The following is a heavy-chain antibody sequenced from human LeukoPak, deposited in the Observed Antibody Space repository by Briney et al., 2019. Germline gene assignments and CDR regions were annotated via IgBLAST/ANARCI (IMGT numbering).Heavy chain of an antibody. V-gene: IGHV3-23*01. D-gene: IGHD1-14*01. CDR2: ISDTGDNI. CDR1: GLSISSYG. Sequence: PGGSLRLSCVVSGLSISSYGMSWVRQAPGKGLEWVSSISDTGDNIHYADSVKGRFSISRDMSRNMGFLQMYSLRVEDTAVYYCAHIQGSYNAAFQIGGQGTMVIVSS. J-gene: IGHJ3*02. CDR3: AHIQGSYNAAFQI.